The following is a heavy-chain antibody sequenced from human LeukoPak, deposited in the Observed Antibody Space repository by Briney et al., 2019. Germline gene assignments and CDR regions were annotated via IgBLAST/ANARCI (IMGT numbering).Heavy chain of an antibody. Sequence: TSETLSLTCTVSGGSISSYYWSWIRQPAGKGLEWIGRIYRSGSTNYNPSLKSRVTMSVDTSKNQFSLKLSSVTAADPAVYYCARGNYYGSGSPKSKNWFDPWGQGTLVTVSS. CDR3: ARGNYYGSGSPKSKNWFDP. J-gene: IGHJ5*02. CDR2: IYRSGST. CDR1: GGSISSYY. V-gene: IGHV4-4*07. D-gene: IGHD3-10*01.